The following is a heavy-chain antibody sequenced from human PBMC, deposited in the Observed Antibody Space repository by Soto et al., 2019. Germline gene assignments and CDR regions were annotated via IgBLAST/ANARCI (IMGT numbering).Heavy chain of an antibody. V-gene: IGHV3-13*05. Sequence: GGSLRLSCAASGFTLSAYDMLWVRQAEGKGLEWVSALGAADDPYYLVSVKGRFTIFRENAKNSLYLQMNNLRAGDTAVYYCARAYSGRLPRRADYYYAMDVWGQGTTVTVSS. CDR1: GFTLSAYD. D-gene: IGHD2-15*01. J-gene: IGHJ6*02. CDR3: ARAYSGRLPRRADYYYAMDV. CDR2: LGAADDP.